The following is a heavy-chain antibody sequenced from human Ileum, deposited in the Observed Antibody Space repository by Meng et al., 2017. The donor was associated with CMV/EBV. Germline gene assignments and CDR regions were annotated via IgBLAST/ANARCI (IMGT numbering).Heavy chain of an antibody. V-gene: IGHV3-30*02. CDR3: AKDEAGKDSSGWLNFDY. D-gene: IGHD6-19*01. CDR2: IRYDGSNK. CDR1: GFTFSIYG. J-gene: IGHJ4*02. Sequence: GGSLRLSCAASGFTFSIYGMHWVRQAPGKGLEWVAFIRYDGSNKYHADSVKGRFTISRDNSKNTLYLQMNSLRAEDTAVYYCAKDEAGKDSSGWLNFDYWGQGTLVTVSS.